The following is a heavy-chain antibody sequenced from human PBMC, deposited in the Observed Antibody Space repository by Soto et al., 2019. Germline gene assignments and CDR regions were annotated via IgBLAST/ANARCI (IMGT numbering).Heavy chain of an antibody. Sequence: PGGSPSLCCGASGGTFYDYVMSWVRPAPGKGLEWVSGINWNGGSTGYADSVKGRFTISRDNAKNSLYLQMNSLRAEDTALYYCARVHPGGYSGYDSAFDIWGQGTMVTVSS. J-gene: IGHJ3*02. V-gene: IGHV3-20*04. CDR3: ARVHPGGYSGYDSAFDI. CDR1: GGTFYDYV. D-gene: IGHD5-12*01. CDR2: INWNGGST.